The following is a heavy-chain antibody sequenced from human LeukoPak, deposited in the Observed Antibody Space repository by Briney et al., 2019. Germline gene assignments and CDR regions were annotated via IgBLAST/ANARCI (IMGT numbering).Heavy chain of an antibody. V-gene: IGHV3-9*01. CDR1: GFTFDDYA. Sequence: GRSLRLSCAASGFTFDDYAMHWVRQAPGKGLEWVSGISWNSGNIGYADSVKGRFTISRDNAKNSLYLQMNSLRAEDTSLYYCTKASPGDYYYYMDVWGKGTTVTVSS. J-gene: IGHJ6*03. CDR2: ISWNSGNI. CDR3: TKASPGDYYYYMDV.